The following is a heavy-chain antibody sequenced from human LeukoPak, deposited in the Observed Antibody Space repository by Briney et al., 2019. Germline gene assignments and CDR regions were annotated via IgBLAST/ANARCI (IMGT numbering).Heavy chain of an antibody. D-gene: IGHD3-22*01. J-gene: IGHJ4*02. CDR3: ALTTYYDSSGYYPYYFDY. CDR2: IIPILGIA. V-gene: IGHV1-69*02. CDR1: GGTFSSYT. Sequence: SVKVSCKASGGTFSSYTISWVRQAPGQGLEWMGRIIPILGIANYAQKFQGRVTITADKSTSTAYMELSSLRSEDTAVHYCALTTYYDSSGYYPYYFDYWGQGTLVTVSS.